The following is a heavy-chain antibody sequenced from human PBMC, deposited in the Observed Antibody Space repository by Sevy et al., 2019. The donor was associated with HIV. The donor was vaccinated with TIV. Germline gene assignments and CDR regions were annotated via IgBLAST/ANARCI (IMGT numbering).Heavy chain of an antibody. CDR1: GDAMSSRSYY. J-gene: IGHJ4*02. Sequence: SETLSLTCSVSGDAMSSRSYYWDWIRQPPGKGLEWIGEISYSGSTYLNTSLTSRVTISVDTSKKQFSLKLTSVTAADTAVYYCARHLSTSQGYYFDYGGQGALVTVS. CDR2: ISYSGST. D-gene: IGHD3-16*02. CDR3: ARHLSTSQGYYFDY. V-gene: IGHV4-39*01.